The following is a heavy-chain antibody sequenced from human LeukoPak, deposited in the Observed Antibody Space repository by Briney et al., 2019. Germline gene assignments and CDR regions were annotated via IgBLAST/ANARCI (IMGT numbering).Heavy chain of an antibody. V-gene: IGHV3-11*01. J-gene: IGHJ5*02. Sequence: PGGSLRLSCAASGFTFSDYYMSWIRQAPGKGLEWVSDISSSGNTIYYADSVKGRFTISRDNAKNSLYLQMNSLRAEDTAVYYCARRGVQLQRISWFDPWGQGTLVTVSS. CDR2: ISSSGNTI. D-gene: IGHD1-1*01. CDR3: ARRGVQLQRISWFDP. CDR1: GFTFSDYY.